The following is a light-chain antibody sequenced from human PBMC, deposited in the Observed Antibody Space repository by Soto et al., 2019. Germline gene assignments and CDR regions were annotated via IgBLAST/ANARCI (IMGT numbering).Light chain of an antibody. CDR2: DDS. J-gene: IGLJ3*02. CDR1: NIGSKS. CDR3: QVWSQQWNSV. V-gene: IGLV3-21*02. Sequence: SYELTQPPSVSVAPGQTARITCGGNNIGSKSVHWYRQKPGQPPVLVVHDDSDRPSGIPERLSGSNSGSTATLTISRVEAGDEADYYCQVWSQQWNSVFGGGTKVTVL.